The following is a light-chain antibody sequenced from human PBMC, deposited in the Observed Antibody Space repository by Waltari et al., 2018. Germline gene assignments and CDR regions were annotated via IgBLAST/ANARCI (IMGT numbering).Light chain of an antibody. CDR2: EVT. V-gene: IGLV2-8*01. Sequence: QSALTQPPSASGSPGQSVAISCTGARSDVGGYNYVSWYQQHPGKAPKLLFYEVTKRPSGVPDRCSGSKSGNTASLTVSGLQAEDEADYYCSSYAGSNNLVFGGGTKLTVL. CDR3: SSYAGSNNLV. J-gene: IGLJ2*01. CDR1: RSDVGGYNY.